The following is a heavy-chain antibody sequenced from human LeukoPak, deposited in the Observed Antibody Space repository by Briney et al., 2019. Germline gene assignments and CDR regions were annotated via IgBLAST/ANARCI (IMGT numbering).Heavy chain of an antibody. V-gene: IGHV3-48*04. CDR3: AELGITMIGGV. CDR2: ISSSGSTI. Sequence: SGGSLGLSCAASGFTFSSYGMHWVRQAPGKGLEWVSYISSSGSTIYYADSVKGRFTISRDNAKNSLYLQMNSLRAEDTAVYYCAELGITMIGGVWGKGTTVTISS. J-gene: IGHJ6*04. D-gene: IGHD3-10*02. CDR1: GFTFSSYG.